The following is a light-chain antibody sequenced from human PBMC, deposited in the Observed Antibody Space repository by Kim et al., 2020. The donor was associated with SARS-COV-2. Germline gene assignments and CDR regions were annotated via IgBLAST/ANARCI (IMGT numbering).Light chain of an antibody. CDR2: GKN. V-gene: IGLV3-19*01. CDR3: NSRDSNDNVV. J-gene: IGLJ2*01. Sequence: SSELPQDPAVSVALGQTVRITCRGDSLRSYYATWYQQKPGQAPIVVIYGKNNRPSGIPDRFSGSSSGNTASLTITGTQAGDEADYYCNSRDSNDNVVFGG. CDR1: SLRSYY.